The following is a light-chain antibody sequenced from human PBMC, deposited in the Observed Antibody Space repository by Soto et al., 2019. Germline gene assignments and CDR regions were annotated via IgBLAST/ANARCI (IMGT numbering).Light chain of an antibody. CDR1: QSISDS. V-gene: IGKV1-5*01. CDR2: DVS. Sequence: DIQMTQSPSTLSASVGDRVTISCRASQSISDSLAWYQQKPGQAPDLLISDVSNLERGVADRFSGSGSGTEFTLTISSMQPDDLATYYCQQYHGFSRTFGQGTKVDIK. J-gene: IGKJ1*01. CDR3: QQYHGFSRT.